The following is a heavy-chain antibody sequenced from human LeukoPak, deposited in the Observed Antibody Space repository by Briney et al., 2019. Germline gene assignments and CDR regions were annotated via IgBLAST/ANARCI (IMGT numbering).Heavy chain of an antibody. CDR1: GGSISSSSYY. Sequence: SETLSLTCTVSGGSISSSSYYWRWIRQPPGKGLEWIGSIYYSGSTYYNPSLKSRVTISVDTSKNQFSLKLSSVTAADTAVYYCARRSSSWYVPFDYWGQGTLVTVSS. CDR2: IYYSGST. J-gene: IGHJ4*02. D-gene: IGHD6-13*01. CDR3: ARRSSSWYVPFDY. V-gene: IGHV4-39*01.